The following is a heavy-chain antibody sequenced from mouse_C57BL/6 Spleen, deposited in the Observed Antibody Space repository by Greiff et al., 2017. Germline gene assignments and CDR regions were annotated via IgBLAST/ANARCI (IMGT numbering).Heavy chain of an antibody. J-gene: IGHJ4*01. Sequence: QVQLQQSGTELVKPGASVKLSCTASGYTFTSYWMHWVKQMPGQGLEWIGNINPSNGGTNYIEKFKSKAILTVDKSSSTAYMQLSSLTSEDSAVYYCAREIWSYVGAMDYWGQGTSVTVSS. CDR1: GYTFTSYW. CDR2: INPSNGGT. V-gene: IGHV1-53*01. D-gene: IGHD1-1*02. CDR3: AREIWSYVGAMDY.